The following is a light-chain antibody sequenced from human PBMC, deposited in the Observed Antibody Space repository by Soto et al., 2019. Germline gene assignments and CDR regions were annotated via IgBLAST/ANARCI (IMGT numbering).Light chain of an antibody. CDR2: DAS. CDR3: QQSYSLPIT. Sequence: DIQMTQSPSSLSASVGDRVTITCRASQDISNYLNWYQQRPGKAPKLLIYDASNLERGVPSRFSGTRSGSHFTFAITSLEPVDVATYNCQQSYSLPITIGQGTRLEI. J-gene: IGKJ5*01. V-gene: IGKV1-33*01. CDR1: QDISNY.